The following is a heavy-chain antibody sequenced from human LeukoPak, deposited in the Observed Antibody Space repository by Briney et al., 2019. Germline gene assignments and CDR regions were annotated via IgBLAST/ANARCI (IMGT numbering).Heavy chain of an antibody. CDR3: AREMGIPAPGMEGVYFDS. J-gene: IGHJ4*02. Sequence: GGSLRLSCAASGFTFTSFAMHWVHQAPGKGLEWVAVISYDGSNKYYADSVKGRFTISRDNSKNTLYLQMNSLRTEDTAVYYCAREMGIPAPGMEGVYFDSWGQGSLVTVSS. CDR1: GFTFTSFA. V-gene: IGHV3-30-3*01. CDR2: ISYDGSNK. D-gene: IGHD6-13*01.